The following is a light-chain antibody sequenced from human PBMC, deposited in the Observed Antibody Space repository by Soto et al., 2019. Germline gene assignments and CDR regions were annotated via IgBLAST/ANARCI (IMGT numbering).Light chain of an antibody. CDR2: EVS. CDR3: TSYAGSDIWV. J-gene: IGLJ3*02. Sequence: QSVLTQPPSASGSPGQSVTISCTGTSSDVGAYNYVSWYQQYPGKAPKLMIYEVSKRPSGVPDRFSGSKSGKTASLTVSGLQPEDEADYYCTSYAGSDIWVFGGGTKLNVL. V-gene: IGLV2-8*01. CDR1: SSDVGAYNY.